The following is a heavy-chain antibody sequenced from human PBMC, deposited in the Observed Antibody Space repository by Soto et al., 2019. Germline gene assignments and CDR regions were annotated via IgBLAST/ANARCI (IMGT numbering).Heavy chain of an antibody. CDR3: AKSSGWNYYYYGMDV. V-gene: IGHV3-23*01. CDR2: ISGSGGST. Sequence: EVQLLESGGGLVQPGGSLRLSCAASGFTFSSYAMSWVRQAPGKGLEWVSAISGSGGSTYYADSVKGRFTISRDNSKNSLYLQMNSLRAEDTAVYYCAKSSGWNYYYYGMDVWGQGTTVTVSS. D-gene: IGHD6-19*01. J-gene: IGHJ6*02. CDR1: GFTFSSYA.